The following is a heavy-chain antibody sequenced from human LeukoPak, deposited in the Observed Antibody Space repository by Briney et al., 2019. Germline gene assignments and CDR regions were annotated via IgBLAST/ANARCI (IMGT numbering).Heavy chain of an antibody. J-gene: IGHJ4*02. Sequence: SVKVFCKASGGTFSSYAISWVRQAPGQGLEWMGGIIPIFGTANYAQKFQGRVTIITDESTGTAYMELNSLRSDDTAIYYCVRGPPLGEGPTWFDYWGQGTLVTVSS. CDR1: GGTFSSYA. CDR3: VRGPPLGEGPTWFDY. CDR2: IIPIFGTA. D-gene: IGHD3-3*01. V-gene: IGHV1-69*05.